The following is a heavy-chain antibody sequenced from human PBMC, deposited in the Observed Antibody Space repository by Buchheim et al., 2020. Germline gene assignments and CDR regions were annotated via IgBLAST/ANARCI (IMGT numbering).Heavy chain of an antibody. CDR3: ARGSGKVLRYFDWLPWPIFDY. CDR2: IYHSGST. V-gene: IGHV4-4*02. J-gene: IGHJ4*02. Sequence: QVQLQESGPGLVKPSGTLSLTCAVSGGSISSSNWWSWVRQPPGKGLEWIGEIYHSGSTNYNPSLKSRVTISVSKSKNQFSLKLSSVTAADTAVYYCARGSGKVLRYFDWLPWPIFDYWGQGTL. D-gene: IGHD3-9*01. CDR1: GGSISSSNW.